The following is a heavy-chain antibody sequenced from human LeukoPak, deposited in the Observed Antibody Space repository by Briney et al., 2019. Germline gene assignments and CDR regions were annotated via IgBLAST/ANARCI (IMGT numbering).Heavy chain of an antibody. J-gene: IGHJ5*02. D-gene: IGHD6-13*01. CDR3: ARLIAAAGTVNWFDP. CDR1: RDTVTTYV. V-gene: IGHV1-8*03. CDR2: RNPNSGNT. Sequence: ASGKPSCKASRDTVTTYVINWVRQATGHGLEWRGWRNPNSGNTGYAQKFQGRVTTTRNTPISTAYMELSSLRSEDTAVYYCARLIAAAGTVNWFDPWGQGTLVTVSS.